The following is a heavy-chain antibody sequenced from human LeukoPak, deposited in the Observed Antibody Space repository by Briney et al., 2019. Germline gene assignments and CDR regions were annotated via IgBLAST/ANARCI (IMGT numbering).Heavy chain of an antibody. Sequence: GGSLRLSCAASGFTFTAYNMSWVRQAPGKGLEWVSSISSTGTYLYYADSVKGRFTISRDKNSLYLQMNTLRAEDTAVYFCAKSPVSSCRGSFCYPFDYWGQGNLVTVSS. V-gene: IGHV3-21*04. D-gene: IGHD2-15*01. CDR2: ISSTGTYL. CDR3: AKSPVSSCRGSFCYPFDY. J-gene: IGHJ4*02. CDR1: GFTFTAYN.